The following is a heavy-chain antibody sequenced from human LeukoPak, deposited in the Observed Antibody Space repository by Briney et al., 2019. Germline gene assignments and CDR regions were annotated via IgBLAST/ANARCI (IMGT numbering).Heavy chain of an antibody. CDR1: GYSFIDKY. CDR3: ARAGGRSWFDP. J-gene: IGHJ5*02. D-gene: IGHD2-15*01. Sequence: ASVKVSCKASGYSFIDKYMHWVRQAPGQGLEWMGWINPKSGGTNYAQKFQGRVTMTTDMSMNTACMELSRLTSDDTAVYYCARAGGRSWFDPWGQGTLVTVSS. CDR2: INPKSGGT. V-gene: IGHV1-2*02.